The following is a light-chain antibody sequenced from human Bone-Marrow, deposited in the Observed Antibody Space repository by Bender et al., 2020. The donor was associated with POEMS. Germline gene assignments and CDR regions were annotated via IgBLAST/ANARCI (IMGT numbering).Light chain of an antibody. CDR2: EGN. CDR1: SSDVGSFNL. CDR3: CSYAGNNIVV. Sequence: QSALTQPASVSGSPGQSITISCTGTSSDVGSFNLVSWYQQHPGKAPKLMIYEGNKRPSGVSNRFSGSKSGNTASLTISGLQADDEADYYCCSYAGNNIVVFGGGTKVTVL. J-gene: IGLJ2*01. V-gene: IGLV2-23*01.